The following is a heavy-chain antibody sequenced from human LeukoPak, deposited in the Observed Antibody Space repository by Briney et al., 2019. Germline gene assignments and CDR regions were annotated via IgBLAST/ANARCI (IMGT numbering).Heavy chain of an antibody. Sequence: PGGSLRLSCAASGFTFSSYDMHWVRQVTGKGLEWVSSIDTAGDTYYPGSVKGRFTISRENAKNSLYLQMNSLRAGDTAVYYCVRRCSSSSCPLDYWGRGTLVTVSS. V-gene: IGHV3-13*01. D-gene: IGHD2-2*01. CDR2: IDTAGDT. J-gene: IGHJ4*02. CDR1: GFTFSSYD. CDR3: VRRCSSSSCPLDY.